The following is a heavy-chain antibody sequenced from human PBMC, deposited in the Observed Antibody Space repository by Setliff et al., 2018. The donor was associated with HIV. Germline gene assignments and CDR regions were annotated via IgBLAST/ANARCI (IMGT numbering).Heavy chain of an antibody. D-gene: IGHD6-6*01. V-gene: IGHV4-28*01. Sequence: PSETLSLTCTVSGYSISSSNWWGWIRQTPGKGLEWIGYIYYSGSTYYNPSLKSRITISVDTSKNQFSLRLSPVTAADTAVYYCARSGSSSPYYFDYWGQGTLVTVSS. CDR1: GYSISSSNW. J-gene: IGHJ4*02. CDR3: ARSGSSSPYYFDY. CDR2: IYYSGST.